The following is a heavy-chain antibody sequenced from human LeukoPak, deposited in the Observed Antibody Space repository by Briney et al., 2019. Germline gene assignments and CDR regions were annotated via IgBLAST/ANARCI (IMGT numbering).Heavy chain of an antibody. CDR2: IISICYTA. J-gene: IGHJ6*03. D-gene: IGHD4-23*01. V-gene: IGHV1-69*05. CDR1: RDTFSSYA. Sequence: SEKVLCKAWRDTFSSYALIGVPQAPGQGLEYRKEIISICYTANYAQKFQCRVKINTNESTSTAYMEMSSLRYEDTAMYYCARDRGLERKVTPLSGYYYYMDVWGKGTTVTVSS. CDR3: ARDRGLERKVTPLSGYYYYMDV.